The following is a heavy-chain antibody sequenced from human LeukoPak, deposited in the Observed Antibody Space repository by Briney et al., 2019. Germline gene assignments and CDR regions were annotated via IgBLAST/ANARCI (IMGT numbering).Heavy chain of an antibody. J-gene: IGHJ4*02. CDR1: GFTFSSYA. Sequence: GGSLRLSCAASGFTFSSYAMSWVRQAPGKGLEWVSAISGSGGSTYYADSVKGRFTVSRDNSKNTLYLQMSSLRAEDTAVYYCVKDRCYDSSGYGHYWGQGTLVTVSS. V-gene: IGHV3-23*01. CDR3: VKDRCYDSSGYGHY. CDR2: ISGSGGST. D-gene: IGHD3-22*01.